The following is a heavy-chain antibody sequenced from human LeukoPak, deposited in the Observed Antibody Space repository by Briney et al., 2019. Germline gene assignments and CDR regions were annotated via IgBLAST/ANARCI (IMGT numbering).Heavy chain of an antibody. J-gene: IGHJ4*02. V-gene: IGHV3-21*01. Sequence: GGSLRLSCAASGFTFSSYAMNWVRQAPGKGLEWVSSISSGSGYIKYADSVKGRFTISRDNAKNSLYMQMNSLRAEDTAVYYCARDSSFYYTNNWAPRDYWGPGTLVTVSS. CDR2: ISSGSGYI. D-gene: IGHD1-20*01. CDR1: GFTFSSYA. CDR3: ARDSSFYYTNNWAPRDY.